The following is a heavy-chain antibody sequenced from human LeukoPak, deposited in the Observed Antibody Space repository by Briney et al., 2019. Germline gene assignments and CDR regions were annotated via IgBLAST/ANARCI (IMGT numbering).Heavy chain of an antibody. J-gene: IGHJ4*02. CDR2: INPNSGDT. Sequence: VASVKVSCKASGYTFTGYYMHWVRQAPGQGLEWMGWINPNSGDTGYAQKFQGRVTMTRDTSISTAYMELTRLRSDDTAVYYCARERPIVVVVAATDFDYWGQGTLVTVSS. D-gene: IGHD2-15*01. CDR1: GYTFTGYY. V-gene: IGHV1-2*02. CDR3: ARERPIVVVVAATDFDY.